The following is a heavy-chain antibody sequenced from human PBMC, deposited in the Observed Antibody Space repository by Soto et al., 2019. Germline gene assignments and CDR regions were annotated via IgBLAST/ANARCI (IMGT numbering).Heavy chain of an antibody. CDR1: GFTSSDHY. V-gene: IGHV3-72*01. J-gene: IGHJ4*02. Sequence: EVQLVESGGGLVQPGGSLRLSCAASGFTSSDHYMDWVRQAPGKGLEWVGRTRNKANSYTTEYAASVKGRFTISRDDSKNSLYLQMNSLKTEDTAVYYCGRVASFISGHSRIDYWGQGTLVTVSS. CDR3: GRVASFISGHSRIDY. CDR2: TRNKANSYTT. D-gene: IGHD3-22*01.